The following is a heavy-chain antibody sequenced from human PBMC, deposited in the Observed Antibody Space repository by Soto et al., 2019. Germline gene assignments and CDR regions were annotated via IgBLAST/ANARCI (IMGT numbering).Heavy chain of an antibody. CDR1: GFTFSNYW. Sequence: PGGSLRLSCAASGFTFSNYWMHWVRQAPGKGLEWVSTIIGSGGSTYYADSVKGRFSVSRDNSKNSLHLQMNSLRAEDTAVYYCTRDASRDSSARGWFDPWGPGTLVTVSS. D-gene: IGHD6-13*01. J-gene: IGHJ5*02. CDR2: IIGSGGST. V-gene: IGHV3-23*01. CDR3: TRDASRDSSARGWFDP.